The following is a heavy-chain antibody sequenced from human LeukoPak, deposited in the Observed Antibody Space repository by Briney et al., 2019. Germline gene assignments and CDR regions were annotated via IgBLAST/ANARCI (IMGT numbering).Heavy chain of an antibody. CDR3: ASSAGSSAYYPFDY. CDR1: GGSISSSGYF. Sequence: PSETLSLTCTVSGGSISSSGYFWSWIRQPPGKGLEWIGTISYTGSTNYNPSLKSRVTISVDTSKNQFSLKLTSVTAADTAVYYCASSAGSSAYYPFDYWGQGTLVTVSS. V-gene: IGHV4-39*07. J-gene: IGHJ4*02. CDR2: ISYTGST. D-gene: IGHD3-22*01.